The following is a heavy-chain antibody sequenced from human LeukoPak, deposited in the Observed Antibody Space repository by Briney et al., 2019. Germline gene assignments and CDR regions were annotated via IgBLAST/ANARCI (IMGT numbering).Heavy chain of an antibody. CDR1: GFTFSSYW. J-gene: IGHJ6*03. Sequence: GGSLRLSCAASGFTFSSYWMGWVRQAPGKGLEWVANIKQDGSEKYYVDSVKGRFTISRDNAKNSLYLQMNSLRAEDTAVYYCARAMWFGELLNFGYYYYYYMDVWGKGTTVTVSS. CDR2: IKQDGSEK. CDR3: ARAMWFGELLNFGYYYYYYMDV. D-gene: IGHD3-10*01. V-gene: IGHV3-7*01.